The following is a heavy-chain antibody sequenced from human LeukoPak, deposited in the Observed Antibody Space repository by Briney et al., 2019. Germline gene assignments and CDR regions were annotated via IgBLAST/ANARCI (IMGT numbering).Heavy chain of an antibody. V-gene: IGHV4-59*01. J-gene: IGHJ4*02. CDR1: GGSISNYH. Sequence: SETLSLTCTVSGGSISNYHWNWIRQPPGKGLEWIGYIYYSGSTNSNPSLKSRVTISVNTSKNQFSLKLSSVTAADTAVYYCARAGQFISARPISFDYWGQGTLVTVSS. D-gene: IGHD6-6*01. CDR3: ARAGQFISARPISFDY. CDR2: IYYSGST.